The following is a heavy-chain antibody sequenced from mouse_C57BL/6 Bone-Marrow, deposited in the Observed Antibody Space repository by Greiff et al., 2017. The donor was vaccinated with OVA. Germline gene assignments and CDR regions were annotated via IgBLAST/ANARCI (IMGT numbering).Heavy chain of an antibody. D-gene: IGHD2-4*01. CDR1: GYTFTSYD. CDR3: AREGLREYFDY. Sequence: QVQLQQSGAELARPGASVKLSCTASGYTFTSYDISWVKQRTGQGLEWIGAIYPRSGNTYYNEQFKGKATLTADKSSSTAYMERRSLTAEDSAVYFCAREGLREYFDYWGQGTTLTVSS. CDR2: IYPRSGNT. J-gene: IGHJ2*01. V-gene: IGHV1-81*01.